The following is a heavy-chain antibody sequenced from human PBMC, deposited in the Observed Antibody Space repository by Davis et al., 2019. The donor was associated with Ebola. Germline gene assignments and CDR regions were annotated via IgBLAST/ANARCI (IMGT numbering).Heavy chain of an antibody. V-gene: IGHV4-59*01. Sequence: PSETLSLTCTVSGGSISSYYWSWIRQPPGKGLEWIGYIYYSGSTNYNPSLKSRVTISVDTSKNQFSLKLSSVTAADTAVYYCARGRHSSGWPNWFDPWGQGTLVTVSS. CDR2: IYYSGST. CDR3: ARGRHSSGWPNWFDP. J-gene: IGHJ5*02. D-gene: IGHD6-19*01. CDR1: GGSISSYY.